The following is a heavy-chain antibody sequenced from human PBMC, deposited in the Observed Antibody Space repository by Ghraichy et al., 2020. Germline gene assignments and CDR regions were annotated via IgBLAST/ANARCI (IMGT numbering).Heavy chain of an antibody. CDR2: ISHRGSA. CDR1: GYSISSGYF. Sequence: SETLSLTCTVSGYSISSGYFWGWIRQSPGRGLQWIGSISHRGSAYYSLSLGYRVTISRDTSKNQFSLQLSSVTAADTAVYYCARGGTPAYKYYFGLDVWGRGITVTVS. CDR3: ARGGTPAYKYYFGLDV. J-gene: IGHJ6*02. D-gene: IGHD5-24*01. V-gene: IGHV4-38-2*02.